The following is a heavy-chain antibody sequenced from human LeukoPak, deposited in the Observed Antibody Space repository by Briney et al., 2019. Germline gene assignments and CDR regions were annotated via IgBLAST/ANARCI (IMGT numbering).Heavy chain of an antibody. CDR3: ATGLGHCSGGSCYIDY. CDR1: GYTLTELS. V-gene: IGHV1-24*01. CDR2: FDPEDGET. J-gene: IGHJ4*02. Sequence: ASVKVSCKVSGYTLTELSMHWVRQAPGKGLEWMGGFDPEDGETIYAQKFQGRVTMTEDTSTDTAYMELSSLRSEDTAVYYCATGLGHCSGGSCYIDYWGQGTLVTVSS. D-gene: IGHD2-15*01.